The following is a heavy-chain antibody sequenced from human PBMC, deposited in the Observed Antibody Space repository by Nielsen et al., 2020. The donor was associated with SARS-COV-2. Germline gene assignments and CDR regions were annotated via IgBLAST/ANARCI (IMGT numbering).Heavy chain of an antibody. D-gene: IGHD3-16*01. CDR2: IWYDGSNK. V-gene: IGHV3-33*01. J-gene: IGHJ4*02. CDR1: GFTFSSYG. CDR3: ARNHFENDYATGGY. Sequence: GESLKISCAASGFTFSSYGMHWVRQAPGKGLEWVAVIWYDGSNKYYADSVKGRFTISRDNSKNTLYLQMNSLRAEDTAVYYCARNHFENDYATGGYWGQGTLVTVSS.